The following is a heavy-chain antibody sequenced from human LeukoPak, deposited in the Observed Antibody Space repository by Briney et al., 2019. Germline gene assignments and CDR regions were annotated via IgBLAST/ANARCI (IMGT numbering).Heavy chain of an antibody. CDR1: GFTFSSYS. CDR2: ISSSSSTI. CDR3: ARGLEHYYDSSGYGFCDY. V-gene: IGHV3-48*01. J-gene: IGHJ4*02. Sequence: GGSLRLSCAASGFTFSSYSMNWVRQAPGKGLEWVSYISSSSSTIYYADSVKGRFTISRDNAKNSVYLQMNSLRAEDTAVYYCARGLEHYYDSSGYGFCDYWGQGTLVTVSS. D-gene: IGHD3-22*01.